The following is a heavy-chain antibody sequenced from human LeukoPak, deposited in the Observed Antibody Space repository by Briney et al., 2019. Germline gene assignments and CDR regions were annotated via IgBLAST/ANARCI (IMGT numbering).Heavy chain of an antibody. Sequence: ASVKVSCKASGYTFTSYAMHWVRQAPGQRLEWMGWIDAGNGNTKYSQKFQGRVTITRDTSASTAYMELSSLRSEDTAVYYCARGKRIAAATHFDYWGQGTLVTVSS. CDR2: IDAGNGNT. J-gene: IGHJ4*02. CDR3: ARGKRIAAATHFDY. CDR1: GYTFTSYA. D-gene: IGHD6-13*01. V-gene: IGHV1-3*01.